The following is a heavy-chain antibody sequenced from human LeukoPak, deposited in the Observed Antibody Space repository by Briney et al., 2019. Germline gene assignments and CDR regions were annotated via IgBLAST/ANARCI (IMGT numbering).Heavy chain of an antibody. D-gene: IGHD2-15*01. J-gene: IGHJ3*02. CDR2: IHPGDSDT. V-gene: IGHV5-51*01. CDR3: ARRGLLGYCSGASCYDAFDI. CDR1: GYRFINFW. Sequence: GESLKISCKGSGYRFINFWIGWVRQMPGKGLEWMGIIHPGDSDTRYSPSFEVQVTISVDKSISTAYLQWSSLKASDTAMYYCARRGLLGYCSGASCYDAFDIWGQGIMVTVSS.